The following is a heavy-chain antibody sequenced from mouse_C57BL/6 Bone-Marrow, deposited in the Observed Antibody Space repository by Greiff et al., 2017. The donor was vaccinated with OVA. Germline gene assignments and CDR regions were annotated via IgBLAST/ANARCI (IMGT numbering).Heavy chain of an antibody. CDR3: ARDRLYYFDY. V-gene: IGHV5-4*01. CDR1: GFTFSSYA. D-gene: IGHD3-3*01. Sequence: EVQRVESGGGLVKPGGSLKLSCAASGFTFSSYAMSWVRQTPETRLEWVATISDGGSYTYYPDNVKGRFTISRDNAKNNLYLQMSHLKSEDTAMYYCARDRLYYFDYWGQGTTLTVSS. CDR2: ISDGGSYT. J-gene: IGHJ2*01.